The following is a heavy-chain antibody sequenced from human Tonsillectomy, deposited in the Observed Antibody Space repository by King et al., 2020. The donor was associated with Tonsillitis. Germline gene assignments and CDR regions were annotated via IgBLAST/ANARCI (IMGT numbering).Heavy chain of an antibody. V-gene: IGHV3-30*04. J-gene: IGHJ3*02. D-gene: IGHD2-2*01. Sequence: VQLVESGGGVIQPGRSLRLSCAASGFSLSDFNMHWVRQAPGKGLEWVAVISYDGSNKFYADSVKGRFTISRDSSKNTLFLQMTSLRADDTALYYCARRLYVGSTSCSYAFDIWGQGTMVTVSS. CDR3: ARRLYVGSTSCSYAFDI. CDR1: GFSLSDFN. CDR2: ISYDGSNK.